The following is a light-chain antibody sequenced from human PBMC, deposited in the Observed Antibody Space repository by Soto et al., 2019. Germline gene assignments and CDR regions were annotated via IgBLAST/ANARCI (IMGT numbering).Light chain of an antibody. J-gene: IGLJ2*01. CDR2: DNN. CDR1: SSNIGKKY. CDR3: GTWDTSLSAVV. V-gene: IGLV1-51*01. Sequence: QPVLTQPPSVSAAPGQKVTISCSGSSSNIGKKYVSWYQRLPGTAPKLLIYDNNERSSGIPVRFSGSKSGTSAMLGIARLQTGDEGDYYCGTWDTSLSAVVFGGGTQLTVL.